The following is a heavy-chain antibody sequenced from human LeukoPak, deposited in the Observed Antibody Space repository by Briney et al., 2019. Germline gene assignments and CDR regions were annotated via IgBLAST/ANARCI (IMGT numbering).Heavy chain of an antibody. J-gene: IGHJ3*02. CDR3: ASASPTVTSDAFDI. CDR2: IYYSGST. CDR1: GGSISSSSYY. Sequence: SETLSLTCTVSGGSISSSSYYWGGIRQPPGKGLEWIGSIYYSGSTYYNPSLKSRVTISVDTSKNQFSLKLSSVTAADTAVYYCASASPTVTSDAFDIWGQGTMVTVSS. D-gene: IGHD4-17*01. V-gene: IGHV4-39*01.